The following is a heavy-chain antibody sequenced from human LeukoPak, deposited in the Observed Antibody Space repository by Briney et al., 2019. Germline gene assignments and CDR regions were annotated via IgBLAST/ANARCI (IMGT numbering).Heavy chain of an antibody. V-gene: IGHV3-23*01. D-gene: IGHD4-23*01. J-gene: IGHJ4*02. CDR1: GFTFSSYS. CDR2: ISGNGGNT. Sequence: GGSLRLSCAASGFTFSSYSMNWVRQAPGKGLEWVSAISGNGGNTYYADSVKGRFTISRDNSKNTLYLQMNSLRAEDTAVYYCAASTVANWGQGTLVTVSS. CDR3: AASTVAN.